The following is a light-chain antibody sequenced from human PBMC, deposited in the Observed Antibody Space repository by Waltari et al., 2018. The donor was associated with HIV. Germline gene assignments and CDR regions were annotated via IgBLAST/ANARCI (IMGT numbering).Light chain of an antibody. V-gene: IGKV1-39*01. CDR3: QQGYTTPLT. CDR2: SAT. J-gene: IGKJ3*01. Sequence: DIQMTQSPSSLSASVGDRVTITSRARQYINTYLNWYQQKPGKAPKVLIDSATSLQSGVPSRFSGSSSGTDFTLTISSLQAEDYATYYCQQGYTTPLTFGPGTKVDIK. CDR1: QYINTY.